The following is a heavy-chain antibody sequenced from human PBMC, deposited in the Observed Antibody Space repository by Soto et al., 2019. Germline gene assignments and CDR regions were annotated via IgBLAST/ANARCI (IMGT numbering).Heavy chain of an antibody. CDR3: ARENGDYVLTY. J-gene: IGHJ4*02. D-gene: IGHD4-17*01. V-gene: IGHV4-59*01. CDR1: GGSISSYY. CDR2: IYYSGST. Sequence: PSETLSLTCTVSGGSISSYYWSWIRQPPGKGLEWIGYIYYSGSTNYNPSLKSRVTISVDTSKNQFSLKLSSVTAADTAVYYCARENGDYVLTYWGQGTLVTVSS.